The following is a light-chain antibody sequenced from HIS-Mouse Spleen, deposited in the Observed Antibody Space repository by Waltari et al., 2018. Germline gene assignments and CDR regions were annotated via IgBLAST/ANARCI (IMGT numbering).Light chain of an antibody. V-gene: IGLV2-14*01. CDR2: AVS. CDR3: SSYTSSSTHVV. CDR1: SSDVGGYNY. J-gene: IGLJ2*01. Sequence: QSALTQPASVSGSPGQSITISCTGTSSDVGGYNYVSWYQQHPGKAPKLMIYAVSNRRSGVSNRVAGSKSGNTASLTISGLQAEDEADYYCSSYTSSSTHVVFGGGTKLTVL.